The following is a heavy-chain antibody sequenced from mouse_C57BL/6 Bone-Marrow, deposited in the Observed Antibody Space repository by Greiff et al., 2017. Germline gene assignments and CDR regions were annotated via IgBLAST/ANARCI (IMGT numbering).Heavy chain of an antibody. V-gene: IGHV1-55*01. CDR3: ARSPLVTLLLWAY. D-gene: IGHD1-2*01. CDR2: IYPGSGST. Sequence: QVQLQQPGAELVKPGASVKMSCKASGYTFTSYWITWVKQRPGQGLEWIGDIYPGSGSTNYNEKFKSKATLTVDTSSSTAYMQLSSLTSEDSAVYYCARSPLVTLLLWAYWGQGTLVTVSA. CDR1: GYTFTSYW. J-gene: IGHJ3*01.